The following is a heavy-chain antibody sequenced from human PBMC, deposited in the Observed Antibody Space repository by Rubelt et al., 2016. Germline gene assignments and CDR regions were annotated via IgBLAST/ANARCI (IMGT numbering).Heavy chain of an antibody. CDR2: TYSGGST. CDR1: GFTVSSNY. Sequence: EVQLVESGGGLIQPGGSLRLSCAASGFTVSSNYMSWVRQAPGTGLEWVSVTYSGGSTYSADSAKGRFTIFRDNAKNTLFPRMNRLRDEDTAVYYCASFYNVNYVDYWGRGTLVTVSS. V-gene: IGHV3-53*01. J-gene: IGHJ4*02. D-gene: IGHD1-14*01. CDR3: ASFYNVNYVDY.